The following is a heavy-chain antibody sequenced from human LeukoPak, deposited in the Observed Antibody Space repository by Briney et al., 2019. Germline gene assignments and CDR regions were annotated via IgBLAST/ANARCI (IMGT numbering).Heavy chain of an antibody. CDR3: ARGEVGYCSRTTCYGFDH. CDR2: SRNKANSHTT. CDR1: GFTFSSYS. D-gene: IGHD2-2*01. J-gene: IGHJ4*02. V-gene: IGHV3-72*01. Sequence: SGGSLRLSCAASGFTFSSYSMNWVRQAPGKGLEWVGRSRNKANSHTTEYAASVKGRFTISRDDSKNSLYLQMNSLKTEDTAVYYCARGEVGYCSRTTCYGFDHWGQGSLVTVSS.